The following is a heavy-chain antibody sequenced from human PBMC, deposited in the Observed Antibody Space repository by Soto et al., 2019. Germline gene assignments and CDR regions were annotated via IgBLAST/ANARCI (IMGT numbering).Heavy chain of an antibody. V-gene: IGHV3-33*01. CDR2: ILNDASGH. CDR1: GFTFSRHG. CDR3: ARDDDYPDNGFDY. D-gene: IGHD4-17*01. J-gene: IGHJ4*02. Sequence: QVQLVESGGGVVQPGTYLRLSCAASGFTFSRHGMHWVRQTPGKGLEWLAVILNDASGHWYADSVKGRFTISRDNFENTLYLQMTGLRLEDTAMYYCARDDDYPDNGFDYWGQGTLVTVSS.